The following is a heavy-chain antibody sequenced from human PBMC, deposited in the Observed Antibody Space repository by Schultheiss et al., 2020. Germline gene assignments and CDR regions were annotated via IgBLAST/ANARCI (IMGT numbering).Heavy chain of an antibody. CDR1: GFSLSAYG. CDR2: ISYDGSNK. CDR3: ARGGCSSASCYIDY. Sequence: GGSLRLSCAVSGFSLSAYGIQWVRQAPGKGLEWVAVISYDGSNKYYADSVKGRFTISRDNSKNTLYLQMNSLRAEDTAVYYCARGGCSSASCYIDYWGQGTLVTVSS. J-gene: IGHJ4*02. D-gene: IGHD2-2*02. V-gene: IGHV3-30*19.